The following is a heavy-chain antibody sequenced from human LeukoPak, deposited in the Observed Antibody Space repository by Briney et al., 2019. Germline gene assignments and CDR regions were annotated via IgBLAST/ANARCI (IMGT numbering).Heavy chain of an antibody. D-gene: IGHD1-1*01. V-gene: IGHV5-51*01. CDR1: GYSFTTHW. Sequence: GESLKISCKGSGYSFTTHWIGWVRQMPGKGLEWMGIIYPGDSDTRYSPSFQGQVTISADKSISTAYLQWSSLKASDTAMYYCATTTPALVGAFDIWGQGTMVTISS. CDR3: ATTTPALVGAFDI. CDR2: IYPGDSDT. J-gene: IGHJ3*02.